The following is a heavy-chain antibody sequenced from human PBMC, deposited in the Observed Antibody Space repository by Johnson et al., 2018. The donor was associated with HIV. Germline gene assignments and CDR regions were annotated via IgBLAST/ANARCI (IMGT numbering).Heavy chain of an antibody. J-gene: IGHJ3*02. D-gene: IGHD3-3*01. CDR2: ISYDGSNQ. Sequence: QVQLVESGGGVVQPGRSLRLSCAASGFTFSSYAMHWVRQAPGKGLEWVALISYDGSNQYYADSVKGRFTISRDNSKNTVFLQMNSLRPEDTAMYYCAAYYDFWSGSYTSGFDIWGQGTMVTVSS. CDR1: GFTFSSYA. CDR3: AAYYDFWSGSYTSGFDI. V-gene: IGHV3-30*01.